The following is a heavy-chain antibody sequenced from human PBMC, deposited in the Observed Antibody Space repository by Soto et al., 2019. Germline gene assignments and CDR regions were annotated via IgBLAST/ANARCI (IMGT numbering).Heavy chain of an antibody. CDR1: GGTFSSYA. V-gene: IGHV1-69*13. Sequence: SVKVSCKASGGTFSSYAISWVRQAPGQGLEWMGGIIPIFGTANYAQKFQGRVTITADESTSTAYMELSSLRSEDTAVYYCARDRGSSMYYYYYYGMDVWGQGTTVTVSS. CDR2: IIPIFGTA. D-gene: IGHD6-13*01. J-gene: IGHJ6*02. CDR3: ARDRGSSMYYYYYYGMDV.